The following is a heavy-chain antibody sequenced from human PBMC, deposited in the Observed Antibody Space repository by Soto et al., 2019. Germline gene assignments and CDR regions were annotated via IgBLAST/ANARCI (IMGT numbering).Heavy chain of an antibody. CDR2: IYYSGST. J-gene: IGHJ5*02. CDR1: GGSISSGGYY. D-gene: IGHD3-10*01. CDR3: ASGHHNYGSGSYYRPTYNWLDP. Sequence: KPSETLSLTCTVSGGSISSGGYYWSWIRQHPGKGLEWIGYIYYSGSTYYNPSLKSRVTISVDTSKNQFSLKLSSVTAADTAVYYCASGHHNYGSGSYYRPTYNWLDPWGQGTLVTVSS. V-gene: IGHV4-31*03.